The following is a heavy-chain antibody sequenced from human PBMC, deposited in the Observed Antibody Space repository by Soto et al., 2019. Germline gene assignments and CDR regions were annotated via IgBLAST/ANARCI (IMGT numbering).Heavy chain of an antibody. V-gene: IGHV1-8*01. CDR2: INPNSGNI. J-gene: IGHJ4*02. Sequence: ASVKVSCKASGDTFTTYDINWVRQATGHGLEWMGWINPNSGNIGYAQRFQGRVTMTRGTAIRTVYMEVSSLRSDDTAVYYCARGRASGSYYLLDYWGQGTLVTVSS. CDR1: GDTFTTYD. D-gene: IGHD3-10*01. CDR3: ARGRASGSYYLLDY.